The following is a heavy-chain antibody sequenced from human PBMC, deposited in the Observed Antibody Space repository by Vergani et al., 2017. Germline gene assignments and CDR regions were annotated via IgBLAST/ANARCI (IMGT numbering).Heavy chain of an antibody. CDR3: AAAWTRPTGTFARHYYYYYMDV. CDR1: GFTFTSSA. CDR2: IVVGSGNT. D-gene: IGHD1-1*01. V-gene: IGHV1-58*02. J-gene: IGHJ6*03. Sequence: QMQLVQSGPEVKKPGTSVKVSCKASGFTFTSSAMQWVRQARGQRLEWIGWIVVGSGNTNYAQKFQERVTITRDMSTSTAYMELSSLRSEDTAVYYCAAAWTRPTGTFARHYYYYYMDVWGKGTTVTVSS.